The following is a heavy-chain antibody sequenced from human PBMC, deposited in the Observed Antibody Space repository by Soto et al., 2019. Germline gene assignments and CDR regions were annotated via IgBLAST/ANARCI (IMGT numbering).Heavy chain of an antibody. CDR2: IYTSGIT. J-gene: IGHJ4*02. Sequence: EMQLVEAGGALIQPGGSLRLSCAVSGFTVNDNYLNWVRQAPGKGLEWVSVIYTSGITYYADSVKGRFTISRDNSKNTVYLQMDSLRDEDTAVYYCTRGTVHYTDTTGYFLYDYWGQGTLVSVSS. D-gene: IGHD3-22*01. CDR3: TRGTVHYTDTTGYFLYDY. CDR1: GFTVNDNY. V-gene: IGHV3-53*01.